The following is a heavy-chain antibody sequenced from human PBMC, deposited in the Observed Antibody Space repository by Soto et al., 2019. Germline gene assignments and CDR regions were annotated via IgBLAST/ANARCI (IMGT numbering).Heavy chain of an antibody. CDR2: IYYSGST. D-gene: IGHD2-2*01. J-gene: IGHJ6*03. CDR1: GGSISSYY. CDR3: ARHSARYCSSTSCYWGGGIDYYYMDV. V-gene: IGHV4-59*08. Sequence: SETLSLTCTVSGGSISSYYWSWIRQPPGKGLEWIGYIYYSGSTNYNPSLKSRVTISVDTSKNQFSLKLSSVTAADTAVYYCARHSARYCSSTSCYWGGGIDYYYMDVWGKGTTVTVSS.